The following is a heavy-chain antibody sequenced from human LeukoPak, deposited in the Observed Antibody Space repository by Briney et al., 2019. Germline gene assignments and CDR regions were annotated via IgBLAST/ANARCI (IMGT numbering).Heavy chain of an antibody. Sequence: PGGSLRLSCAASGFTFSDYSFNWVRQAPGKGLEWVSSISSSSSYKYYADSLKGRFTISRDNAKNSLYLQVNSLRAEDTAVYYCARINDIDNSYHLDFWGLGTLVTVSS. V-gene: IGHV3-21*01. CDR3: ARINDIDNSYHLDF. CDR1: GFTFSDYS. D-gene: IGHD2-15*01. CDR2: ISSSSSYK. J-gene: IGHJ4*01.